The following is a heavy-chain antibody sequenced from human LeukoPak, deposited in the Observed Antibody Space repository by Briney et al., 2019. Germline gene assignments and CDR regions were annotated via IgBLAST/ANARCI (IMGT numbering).Heavy chain of an antibody. Sequence: SGGSLRLSRAASGFTLSYYWMHWVRQAPGGGLVWVSRVNGDGSATYYADSVKGRFTISRDNAKNTLSLQMNSLRAEDTAVYYCARAVAGTRNAFDIWGQGTMVTVSS. CDR3: ARAVAGTRNAFDI. J-gene: IGHJ3*02. CDR1: GFTLSYYW. D-gene: IGHD6-19*01. V-gene: IGHV3-74*01. CDR2: VNGDGSAT.